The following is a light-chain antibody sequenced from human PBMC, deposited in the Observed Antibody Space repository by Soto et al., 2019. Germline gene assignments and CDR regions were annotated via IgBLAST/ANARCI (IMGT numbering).Light chain of an antibody. J-gene: IGLJ6*01. CDR2: DTT. CDR3: LLSDNRTYV. Sequence: QAVVPQEPSLTVSPGGTVTLTCGSSTGAVTNGHYPYWFHQKPVQAPRTLIYDTTNRHSWTPARFSGSLLGGKAALTLSGEQPEDEAEKYCLLSDNRTYVIGNGTKVTV. V-gene: IGLV7-46*01. CDR1: TGAVTNGHY.